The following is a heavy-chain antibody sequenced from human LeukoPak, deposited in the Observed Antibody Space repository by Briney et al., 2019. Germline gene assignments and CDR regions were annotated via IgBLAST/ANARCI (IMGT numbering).Heavy chain of an antibody. CDR2: ISHDGSDK. V-gene: IGHV3-30*18. D-gene: IGHD3-3*01. J-gene: IGHJ4*02. CDR1: GFASKKYG. Sequence: GGSLRLSCEASGFASKKYGMHWVRQAPGKGLEWVAFISHDGSDKYYADSVKGRFTISSDNSKNTQFLQMNSLRVEDTAMYYCAKEGESGYSGGFDYWGQGTLVTVSS. CDR3: AKEGESGYSGGFDY.